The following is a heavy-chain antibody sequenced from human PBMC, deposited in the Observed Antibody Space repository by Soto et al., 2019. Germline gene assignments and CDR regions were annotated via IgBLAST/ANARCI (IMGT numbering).Heavy chain of an antibody. CDR3: ASLIPRIAVAGTGFDY. J-gene: IGHJ4*02. CDR1: GFTFSSYS. Sequence: PGGSLRLSCAASGFTFSSYSMNWVRQAPGKGLEWVSSISSSSYIYYADSVKGRFTISRDNAKNSLYLQMNSLRAEDTAVYYCASLIPRIAVAGTGFDYWGQGTLVTVSS. V-gene: IGHV3-21*01. D-gene: IGHD6-19*01. CDR2: ISSSSYI.